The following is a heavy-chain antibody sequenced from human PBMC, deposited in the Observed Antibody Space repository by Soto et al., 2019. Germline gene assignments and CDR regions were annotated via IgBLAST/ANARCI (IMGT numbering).Heavy chain of an antibody. D-gene: IGHD2-2*01. CDR2: IIPIFGIA. CDR1: GGTFSRYS. J-gene: IGHJ6*02. Sequence: QVQLVQSGAEVKKPGSSVKVSCKASGGTFSRYSITWVRQAPGHGLEWIGRIIPIFGIASYAQKFQGRVKITADESTSTGYMELSIRTSDDTAVYYCAREDRDRETGLVPAAIDGMDVWGQGTTVTVSS. CDR3: AREDRDRETGLVPAAIDGMDV. V-gene: IGHV1-69*08.